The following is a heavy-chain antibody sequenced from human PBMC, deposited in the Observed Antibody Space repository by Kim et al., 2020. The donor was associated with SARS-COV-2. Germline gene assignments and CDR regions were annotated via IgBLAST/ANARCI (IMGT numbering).Heavy chain of an antibody. D-gene: IGHD5-12*01. J-gene: IGHJ4*01. CDR2: ISGSGGST. Sequence: GGSLRLSCAASGFTFSSYAMSWVRRAPGKGPEWVSGISGSGGSTFYADSVKGRFTISRDNAKNTLYLQTNSLKAEDTAVYYCAKAFWDSGYPRYLDYWG. V-gene: IGHV3-23*01. CDR1: GFTFSSYA. CDR3: AKAFWDSGYPRYLDY.